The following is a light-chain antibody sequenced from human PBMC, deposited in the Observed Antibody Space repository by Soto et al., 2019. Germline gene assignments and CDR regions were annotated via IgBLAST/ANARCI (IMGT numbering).Light chain of an antibody. CDR3: QQYGSSPPLT. V-gene: IGKV3-20*01. Sequence: EIVLTQSPGTLSLSPGERATLSCRASQSVSSSYLAWYQQKPGQAPRLLIYGASSRATGIPDRFSGSGSGTDFTLPISRLEPEDFAVYYCQQYGSSPPLTFGGGNKVEIK. CDR2: GAS. CDR1: QSVSSSY. J-gene: IGKJ4*01.